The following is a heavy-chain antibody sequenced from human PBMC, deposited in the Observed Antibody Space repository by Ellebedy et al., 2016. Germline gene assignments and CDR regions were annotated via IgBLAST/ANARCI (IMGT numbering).Heavy chain of an antibody. V-gene: IGHV1-18*01. CDR3: VRVAIGGWHLDY. CDR2: ISVYNGNT. D-gene: IGHD6-19*01. J-gene: IGHJ4*02. Sequence: ASVKVSCKASGYTFTSYAMHWVRQAPGQGLEWMGWISVYNGNTKYAQRLQGRVTMTTDTSTSTAYMDLRSLRPDDTAVYYCVRVAIGGWHLDYWGQGTPVTVSS. CDR1: GYTFTSYA.